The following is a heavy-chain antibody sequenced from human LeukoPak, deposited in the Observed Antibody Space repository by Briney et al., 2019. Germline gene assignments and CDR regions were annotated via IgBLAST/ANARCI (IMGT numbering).Heavy chain of an antibody. CDR2: IKQYGSEK. CDR3: ASEGVVVVTQVDY. V-gene: IGHV3-7*01. D-gene: IGHD3-22*01. J-gene: IGHJ4*02. CDR1: GFTFSSYW. Sequence: GGSLRLSCAASGFTFSSYWMSWVRQAPGKGLEWVANIKQYGSEKYYVDSVKGRFTISRDNAKNSLYRQMKSLSAEDTAVYYCASEGVVVVTQVDYWGQGTLVTVSS.